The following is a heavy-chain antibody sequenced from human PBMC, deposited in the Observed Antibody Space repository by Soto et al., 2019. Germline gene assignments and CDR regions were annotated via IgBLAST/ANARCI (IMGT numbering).Heavy chain of an antibody. V-gene: IGHV4-31*03. CDR3: ARDGLQSGYGMDV. J-gene: IGHJ6*02. CDR1: GGSISSGGYY. D-gene: IGHD2-15*01. CDR2: IYYSGST. Sequence: QVQLQESGPGLVKPSQTLSLTCTVSGGSISSGGYYWSWIRQHPGKGLEWIGDIYYSGSTYYNPSLKSRVTISVDTSQKQFALKLSSVTAADTAVYYCARDGLQSGYGMDVWGQGTTVTVSS.